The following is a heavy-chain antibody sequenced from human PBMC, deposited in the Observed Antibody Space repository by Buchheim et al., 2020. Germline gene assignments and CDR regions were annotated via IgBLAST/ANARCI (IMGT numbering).Heavy chain of an antibody. J-gene: IGHJ6*01. V-gene: IGHV3-33*01. CDR2: IWYAGSNK. D-gene: IGHD3-9*01. CDR3: AREKRYFDWVLSPSYYYTGMDV. Sequence: VQLVESGGGVVQPGRSLRLSCAASGFTFSSYGMHWVRQAPGKGLVWVAVIWYAGSNKYYADSVKGRFTISKDNSKNTLYLQMSSRRAEDTTVYYCAREKRYFDWVLSPSYYYTGMDVW. CDR1: GFTFSSYG.